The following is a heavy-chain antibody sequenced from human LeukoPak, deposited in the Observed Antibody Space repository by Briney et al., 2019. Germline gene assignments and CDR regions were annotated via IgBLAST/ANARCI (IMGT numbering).Heavy chain of an antibody. CDR3: ASPALSQVTMKP. CDR2: ISDSSTYI. CDR1: GFTFSSYS. J-gene: IGHJ5*02. Sequence: GGSLRLSCAASGFTFSSYSIHWVRQAPGKGLEWVSSISDSSTYIYYADSVKGRFTISRDNAKNSLYLRMNSLRTEDTAMYYCASPALSQVTMKPWGQGTLVTVSS. D-gene: IGHD3-22*01. V-gene: IGHV3-21*01.